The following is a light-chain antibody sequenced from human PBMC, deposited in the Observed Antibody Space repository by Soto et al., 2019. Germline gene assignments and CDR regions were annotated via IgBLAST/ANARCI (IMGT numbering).Light chain of an antibody. Sequence: QSVLTQPPSASGTPGQRVTISCSGSSSNIGSNFLYWYQQLPGTAPKLLISSNNQRPSGVPDRFSGSKSGTSASLAISGLRSEDEADYYCAAWDDSLRGWVFGGGTQLTVL. J-gene: IGLJ3*02. CDR3: AAWDDSLRGWV. V-gene: IGLV1-47*02. CDR1: SSNIGSNF. CDR2: SNN.